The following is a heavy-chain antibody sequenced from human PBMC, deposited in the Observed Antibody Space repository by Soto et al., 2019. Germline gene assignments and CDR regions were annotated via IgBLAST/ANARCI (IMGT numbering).Heavy chain of an antibody. D-gene: IGHD3-16*01. J-gene: IGHJ4*02. V-gene: IGHV1-18*01. Sequence: QVQLVQSGAEVKKPGASVKVSCKASGYTFTNFGISWVRQAPGQGLEWMGWISAYNGNTNYAQKFQGRVTMTTDTSTSTAYMVVRTPGFDDTAVYSCARGGTPIDYWDQGTLVTVSS. CDR2: ISAYNGNT. CDR1: GYTFTNFG. CDR3: ARGGTPIDY.